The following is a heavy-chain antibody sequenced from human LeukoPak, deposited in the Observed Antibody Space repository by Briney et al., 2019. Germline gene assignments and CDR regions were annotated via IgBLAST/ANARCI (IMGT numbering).Heavy chain of an antibody. V-gene: IGHV4-30-4*08. J-gene: IGHJ4*02. D-gene: IGHD6-13*01. CDR2: IYYSGST. CDR3: ARGGAAAGTWYFDY. Sequence: PSQTLSLTCTVSGGSISSGDYYWSWIRQPPGKGLEWVGYIYYSGSTYYNPSLKSRVTISVDTSKNQFSLKLSSVTAADTAVYYCARGGAAAGTWYFDYWGQGTLATVSS. CDR1: GGSISSGDYY.